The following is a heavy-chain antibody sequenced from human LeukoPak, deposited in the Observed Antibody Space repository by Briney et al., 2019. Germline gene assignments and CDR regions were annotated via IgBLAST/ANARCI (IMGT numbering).Heavy chain of an antibody. CDR3: ARDRDYYDSSGYYFAWGDHAFDI. CDR2: INPSGGST. V-gene: IGHV1-46*01. J-gene: IGHJ3*02. Sequence: ASVKVSCKASGYTFTSHYIHWVRQAPGQGLEWMGIINPSGGSTSYAQKFQGRVTMTRDMSTSTVYMELSSLRSEDTAVYSCARDRDYYDSSGYYFAWGDHAFDIWGQGTLVTVSS. D-gene: IGHD3-22*01. CDR1: GYTFTSHY.